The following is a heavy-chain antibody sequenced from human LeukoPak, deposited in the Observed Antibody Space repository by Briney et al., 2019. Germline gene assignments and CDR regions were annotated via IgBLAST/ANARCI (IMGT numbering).Heavy chain of an antibody. CDR2: IKQDGSEE. Sequence: PGGSLRLSCAASGFTFTTYWMMWVRQAPGKGLEWVAKIKQDGSEEYYVDSVRGRFTNSRDNAKNSVYLQMNSLRAEDTAVYYCATRNNGYPYHWGQGTLVTVSS. V-gene: IGHV3-7*01. CDR3: ATRNNGYPYH. CDR1: GFTFTTYW. J-gene: IGHJ4*02. D-gene: IGHD5-24*01.